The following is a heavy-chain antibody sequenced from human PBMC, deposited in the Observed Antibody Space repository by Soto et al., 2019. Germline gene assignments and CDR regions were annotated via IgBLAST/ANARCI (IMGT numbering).Heavy chain of an antibody. D-gene: IGHD3-16*02. V-gene: IGHV3-7*01. J-gene: IGHJ4*02. CDR1: GFTFSRFW. CDR2: IKEDGNVK. CDR3: ARAYYDHLWGSYRFDY. Sequence: EVQLVESGGGLVQPGGSLRVSCAASGFTFSRFWLSWVRQAPGKGLEWVANIKEDGNVKYYVDSVRGRFTISRDNAKNSLYLQMDSLRAEDTAVYYCARAYYDHLWGSYRFDYWGQGTRVTVSS.